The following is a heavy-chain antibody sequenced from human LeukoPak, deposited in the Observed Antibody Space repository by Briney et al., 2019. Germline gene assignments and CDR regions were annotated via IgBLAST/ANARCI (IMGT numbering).Heavy chain of an antibody. D-gene: IGHD3-3*01. CDR2: MNPNSGNT. Sequence: ASVKVSYKASGYTFTSYDINWVRQATGQGLEWMGWMNPNSGNTGYAQKFQGRVTMTRNTSISTAYMELSSLRSEDTAVYYCARARDYYDFWSGYYTLDYWGQGTLVTVSS. V-gene: IGHV1-8*01. CDR1: GYTFTSYD. CDR3: ARARDYYDFWSGYYTLDY. J-gene: IGHJ4*02.